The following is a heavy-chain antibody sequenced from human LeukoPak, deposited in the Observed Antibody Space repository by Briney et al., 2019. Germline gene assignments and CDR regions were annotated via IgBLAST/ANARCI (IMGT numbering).Heavy chain of an antibody. CDR1: GFTFSSYW. V-gene: IGHV3-7*01. J-gene: IGHJ5*02. CDR3: MTASRSSSWPPPT. D-gene: IGHD6-13*01. Sequence: GGSLRLTCAASGFTFSSYWMNWVRQAPGKGLEWVANIKQDGSEKKYVDSVKGRFTISRDNAKNSLYLQMNSLRAEDTAVYYCMTASRSSSWPPPTWGQGTLVTVSS. CDR2: IKQDGSEK.